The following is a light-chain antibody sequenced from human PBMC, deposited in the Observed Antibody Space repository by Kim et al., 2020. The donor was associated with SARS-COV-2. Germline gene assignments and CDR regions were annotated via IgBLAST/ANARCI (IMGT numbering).Light chain of an antibody. CDR3: QQYNNWPLT. Sequence: VSPGERATRSCRASQSISGDLAWYQQKPGQAPRLLIYGASTRATATPASFSGSGSGSEFTLTISSLQSEDFAVYYCQQYNNWPLTFGGGTKVDIK. CDR2: GAS. V-gene: IGKV3-15*01. CDR1: QSISGD. J-gene: IGKJ4*01.